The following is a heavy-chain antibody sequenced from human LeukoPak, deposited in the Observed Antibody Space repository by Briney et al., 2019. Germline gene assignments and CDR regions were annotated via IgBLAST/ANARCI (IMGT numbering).Heavy chain of an antibody. CDR3: ANDLGWIQLNLG. CDR2: ISKDGSNE. Sequence: PGGSLRLSCAASGLTFSSYGMHWVRQAPGKGLEWVAVISKDGSNEYYADSVKGRLAISRDNSKNTVYLQMNSLRAEDTAVYYCANDLGWIQLNLGRGQGTLVTVSS. CDR1: GLTFSSYG. J-gene: IGHJ4*02. D-gene: IGHD5-18*01. V-gene: IGHV3-30*18.